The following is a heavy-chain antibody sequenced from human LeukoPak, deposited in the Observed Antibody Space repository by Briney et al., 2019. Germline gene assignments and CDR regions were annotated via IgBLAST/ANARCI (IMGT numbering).Heavy chain of an antibody. CDR3: AGHGRGRQYYYDSSGYEDY. Sequence: GESLKISCKGSGYSFTSYWIGWVRQMPGKGLEWMGIIYPGDSDTRYSPSFQGQVTISADKSISTAYLQWSSLKASDTAMYYCAGHGRGRQYYYDSSGYEDYWGQGTLVTVSS. D-gene: IGHD3-22*01. J-gene: IGHJ4*02. V-gene: IGHV5-51*01. CDR1: GYSFTSYW. CDR2: IYPGDSDT.